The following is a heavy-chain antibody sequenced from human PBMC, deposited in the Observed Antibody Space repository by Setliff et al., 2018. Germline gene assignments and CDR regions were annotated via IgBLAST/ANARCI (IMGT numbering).Heavy chain of an antibody. CDR2: IWHDGGNK. CDR3: ARSLGIRDYSYFDL. V-gene: IGHV3-33*08. D-gene: IGHD5-12*01. J-gene: IGHJ2*01. Sequence: GSLRLSCAASGFTFSNYRMHWVRQAPGKGLEWVAVIWHDGGNKYHADSVKGRFTISRDNARNSLFLQMSSLRAEDTAVYYCARSLGIRDYSYFDLWGRGTLVTVSS. CDR1: GFTFSNYR.